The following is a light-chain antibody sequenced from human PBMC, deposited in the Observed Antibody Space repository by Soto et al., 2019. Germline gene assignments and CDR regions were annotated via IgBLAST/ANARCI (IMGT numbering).Light chain of an antibody. CDR2: GAS. CDR1: QSVSSSY. J-gene: IGKJ4*01. V-gene: IGKV3-20*01. CDR3: QQYGSSPPLT. Sequence: EIVLTQSPGPLSLSPGARATLSCRASQSVSSSYLAWSQQKPGQAPRLLIYGASSRATGIPDRFSGSGSGTDFTLTISRLEPEDFAVYYCQQYGSSPPLTFGGGTKVEIK.